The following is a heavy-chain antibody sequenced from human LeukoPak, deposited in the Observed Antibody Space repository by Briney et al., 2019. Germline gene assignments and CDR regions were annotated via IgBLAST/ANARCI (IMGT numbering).Heavy chain of an antibody. CDR2: IYYSGST. J-gene: IGHJ4*02. D-gene: IGHD3-10*01. CDR3: ARDRDYYGSGSYGPDY. Sequence: SETLSLTCTVSGGSISSSNYYWGWIRQPPGKGLEWIGSIYYSGSTYYNTSLKSRVTISVDTSKNQFSLKLNSVTAADTAVYYCARDRDYYGSGSYGPDYWGQGILVTVSS. CDR1: GGSISSSNYY. V-gene: IGHV4-39*02.